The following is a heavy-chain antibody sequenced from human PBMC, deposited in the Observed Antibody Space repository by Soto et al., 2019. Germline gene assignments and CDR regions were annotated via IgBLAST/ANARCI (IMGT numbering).Heavy chain of an antibody. CDR1: GGNISPHF. J-gene: IGHJ2*01. CDR3: ARGRYYGSGTPIKYFDL. D-gene: IGHD3-10*01. Sequence: LQTMSLTYTVAGGNISPHFWRWILKTPGKGLEWIGYIFYSGSTNYNPSLTSRVTISVDTSKNQFSLKLSSVTAADTAVYYCARGRYYGSGTPIKYFDLWGRGTLVTVSS. V-gene: IGHV4-59*11. CDR2: IFYSGST.